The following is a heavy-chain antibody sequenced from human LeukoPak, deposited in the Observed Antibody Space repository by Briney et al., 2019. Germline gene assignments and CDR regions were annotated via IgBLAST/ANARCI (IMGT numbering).Heavy chain of an antibody. D-gene: IGHD5-18*01. CDR3: ARDRGRIQLWQRVDWYFDL. J-gene: IGHJ2*01. CDR2: IYYSGST. V-gene: IGHV4-59*12. Sequence: SETLSLTCTVSGGSISSYYWSWIRQPPGKGLEWIGHIYYSGSTNYNPSLKSRVTISIDTSKNQFSLKLSSVTAADTAVYYCARDRGRIQLWQRVDWYFDLWGRGTLVTVSS. CDR1: GGSISSYY.